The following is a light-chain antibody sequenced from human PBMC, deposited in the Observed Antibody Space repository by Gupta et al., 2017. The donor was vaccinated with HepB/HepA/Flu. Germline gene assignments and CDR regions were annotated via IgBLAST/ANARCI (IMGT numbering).Light chain of an antibody. J-gene: IGLJ3*02. CDR1: TSNIGAGFD. Sequence: KQPPLVSGSPGQTVTIYRTGSTSNIGAGFDVNWYQQLPGTAPKLLIFGDTNRPSGVPERFSASKSGSSASLAITGLQVEDEGSYYCQSFDSGPTVFGGGTKLTVL. CDR2: GDT. V-gene: IGLV1-40*01. CDR3: QSFDSGPTV.